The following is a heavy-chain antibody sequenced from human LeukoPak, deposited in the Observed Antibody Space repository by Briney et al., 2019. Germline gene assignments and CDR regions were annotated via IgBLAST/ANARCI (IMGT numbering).Heavy chain of an antibody. CDR2: IYYSGST. CDR3: ARGGTAAATGY. V-gene: IGHV4-59*08. J-gene: IGHJ4*02. Sequence: SETLSLTCTVSGGSISSYYWSWIRQPPGKGLEWIGYIYYSGSTNYNPSLKSRVTISVDTSKNQFSLKLSSVTAADTAVYFCARGGTAAATGYWGQGTLVTVSS. CDR1: GGSISSYY. D-gene: IGHD6-13*01.